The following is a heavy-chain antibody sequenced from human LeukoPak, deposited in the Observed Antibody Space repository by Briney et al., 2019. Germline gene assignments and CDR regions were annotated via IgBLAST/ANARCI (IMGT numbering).Heavy chain of an antibody. CDR1: GSCFTSCW. CDR2: IRPSGSYN. Sequence: GVSLKISCKVAGSCFTSCWNSWVRQLRREGVGLMWSIRPSGSYNNDRPSFHGHATIPADKSISPAYLQWTSLKASESARYYCARLEVAGDNWFDPWGEGTLVTVSS. D-gene: IGHD6-19*01. J-gene: IGHJ5*02. V-gene: IGHV5-10-1*01. CDR3: ARLEVAGDNWFDP.